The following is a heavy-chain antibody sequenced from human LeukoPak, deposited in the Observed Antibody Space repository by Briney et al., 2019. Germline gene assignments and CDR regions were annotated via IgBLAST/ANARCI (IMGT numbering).Heavy chain of an antibody. CDR1: GYTFTGYY. CDR2: INPNSGGT. V-gene: IGHV1-2*02. D-gene: IGHD4-23*01. J-gene: IGHJ6*03. Sequence: GASVKVSCKASGYTFTGYYMHWVRQAPGQGLEWMGWINPNSGGTNYAQKFQGRVTMTRDTSISTAYMELSRLRSDDAAIYYCARGYGGIYYYYYYMDVWGKGTTVTVSS. CDR3: ARGYGGIYYYYYYMDV.